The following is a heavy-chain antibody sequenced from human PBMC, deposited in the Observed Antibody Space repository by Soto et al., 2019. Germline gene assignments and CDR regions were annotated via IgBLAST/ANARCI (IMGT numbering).Heavy chain of an antibody. D-gene: IGHD1-1*01. Sequence: QVQLVQSGAELRKPGSSVKVSCKASGGTFSDSTINWVRQAPGQRLEWMGGIIPIFDTANYAEKFQGRVTITADDSTRTSFMEVSSLRSEDTAVYYCARNGTLTGYSYGMDVWGQGTMVTVSS. V-gene: IGHV1-69*01. CDR3: ARNGTLTGYSYGMDV. CDR2: IIPIFDTA. CDR1: GGTFSDST. J-gene: IGHJ6*02.